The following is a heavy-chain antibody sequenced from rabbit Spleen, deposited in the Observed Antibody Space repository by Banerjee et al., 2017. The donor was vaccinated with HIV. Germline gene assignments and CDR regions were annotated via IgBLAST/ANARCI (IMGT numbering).Heavy chain of an antibody. J-gene: IGHJ6*01. CDR2: INAVTGKA. V-gene: IGHV1S45*01. D-gene: IGHD7-1*01. CDR3: ARDTGTSLSTYGMDL. Sequence: QEQLEESGGDLVKPEGSLTLTCTASGFSFSNKAVMCWVRQAPGKGLQWIACINAVTGKAVYATWAKGRFTFSKTSSTTVTLQMTSLTAADTATYFCARDTGTSLSTYGMDLWGQGTLVTVS. CDR1: GFSFSNKAV.